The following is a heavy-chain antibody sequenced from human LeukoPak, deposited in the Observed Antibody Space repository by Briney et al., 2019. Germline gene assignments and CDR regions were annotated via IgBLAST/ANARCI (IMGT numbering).Heavy chain of an antibody. Sequence: PSETLSLTCTVSGYSISSGYYWGWIRQPPGKGLEWIGSIYHSGSTYYNPSLKSRVTISVDTSKNQFSLKLSSVTAADTAVYYCASLRSDIVVVVAAGGLDNWFDPWGQGTLVTVSS. J-gene: IGHJ5*02. CDR1: GYSISSGYY. D-gene: IGHD2-15*01. V-gene: IGHV4-38-2*02. CDR3: ASLRSDIVVVVAAGGLDNWFDP. CDR2: IYHSGST.